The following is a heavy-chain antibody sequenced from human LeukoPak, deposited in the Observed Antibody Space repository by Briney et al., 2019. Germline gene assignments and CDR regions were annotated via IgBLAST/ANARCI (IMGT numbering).Heavy chain of an antibody. J-gene: IGHJ6*02. CDR2: IYYSGST. V-gene: IGHV4-31*03. CDR3: ARCSSTYYYGMDA. CDR1: GGSISSGGYY. Sequence: SETLSLTCTVSGGSISSGGYYWSWIRQHPGKGLEWIGYIYYSGSTYYNPSLKSRVTISVDTSKNQFSLKLSSVTAADTAVYYCARCSSTYYYGMDAWGQGTTVTVSS. D-gene: IGHD2-2*01.